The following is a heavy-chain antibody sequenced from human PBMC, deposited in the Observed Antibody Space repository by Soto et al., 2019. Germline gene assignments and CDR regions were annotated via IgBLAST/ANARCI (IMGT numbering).Heavy chain of an antibody. D-gene: IGHD3-3*01. V-gene: IGHV1-18*01. CDR3: ARDRRYAIWSGYFGPYHFDY. CDR1: GYTFTSYG. J-gene: IGHJ4*02. CDR2: ISAYNGNT. Sequence: QVQLVQSGAEVKKPGASVKVSCKASGYTFTSYGISWVRQAPGQGLEWMGWISAYNGNTNYAQKLQGRVTMTTDTSTSTAYMELRSLRSDDTAVYYCARDRRYAIWSGYFGPYHFDYWGQGTLVTVSS.